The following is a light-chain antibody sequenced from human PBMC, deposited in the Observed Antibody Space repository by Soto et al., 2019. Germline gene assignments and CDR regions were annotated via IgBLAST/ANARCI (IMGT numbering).Light chain of an antibody. CDR3: QQSFVTPRT. J-gene: IGKJ1*01. Sequence: DLQMTQSPSPLSASVGDRVTITCRASQSIKTYLNWYQHKPGKAPNLLIHDASTLQTGVPSRFSGSGSGTDFTLTINILQPEDFATYYCQQSFVTPRTFGPGTKVDIK. CDR1: QSIKTY. V-gene: IGKV1-39*01. CDR2: DAS.